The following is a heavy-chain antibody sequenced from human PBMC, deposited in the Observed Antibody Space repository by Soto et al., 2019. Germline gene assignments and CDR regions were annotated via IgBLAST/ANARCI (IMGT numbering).Heavy chain of an antibody. Sequence: PSETLSLSCTVSGGSISSSSYYWGWIRQPPGKGLEWSGSIYYSGSTYYNPSLKSRVTISVDTSKNQFSLKLSSVTAADTAVYYCARTPITIFGVVPNWFDPWGQGTLVTVSS. V-gene: IGHV4-39*01. J-gene: IGHJ5*02. CDR1: GGSISSSSYY. D-gene: IGHD3-3*01. CDR3: ARTPITIFGVVPNWFDP. CDR2: IYYSGST.